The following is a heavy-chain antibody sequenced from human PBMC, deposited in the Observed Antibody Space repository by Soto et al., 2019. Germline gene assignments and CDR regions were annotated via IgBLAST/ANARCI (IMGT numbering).Heavy chain of an antibody. J-gene: IGHJ5*02. Sequence: GASVKVSCKASGYTFTSYYMHWVRQAPGQGLEWMGIINPSGGSTSYAQKFQGRVTMTRDTSTSTVYMELSSLRSEDTAVYYCARARIYCSSPSCEQNWFDPGGKGTLVTVSS. V-gene: IGHV1-46*01. CDR3: ARARIYCSSPSCEQNWFDP. D-gene: IGHD2-2*01. CDR2: INPSGGST. CDR1: GYTFTSYY.